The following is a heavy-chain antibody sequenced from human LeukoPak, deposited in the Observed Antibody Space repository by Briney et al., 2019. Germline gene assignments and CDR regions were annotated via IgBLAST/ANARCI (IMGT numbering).Heavy chain of an antibody. CDR2: ISSTGQST. D-gene: IGHD6-19*01. CDR1: GFAFSTYA. Sequence: LTGGSLRLSCAAPGFAFSTYAVNWVRQAPGKGLEWVSGISSTGQSTHHADSVRGRFTISRDNSENTVNLQMNSLRGEDTALYYCAKGKSSSVWNYFDYWGQGTLVTVSS. CDR3: AKGKSSSVWNYFDY. V-gene: IGHV3-23*01. J-gene: IGHJ4*02.